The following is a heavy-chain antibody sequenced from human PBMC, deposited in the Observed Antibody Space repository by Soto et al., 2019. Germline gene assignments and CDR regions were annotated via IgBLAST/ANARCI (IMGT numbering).Heavy chain of an antibody. CDR2: ISAYNGNT. D-gene: IGHD3-10*01. CDR3: ARQSTSAPKDY. V-gene: IGHV1-18*04. J-gene: IGHJ4*01. Sequence: ASVKVSCKASGYTFTSYGISWVRQAPGQGLEWMGWISAYNGNTNYAQKLQGHVTISVDKSISTAFLQWNSLKASDNAIYFCARQSTSAPKDYWGQGTLVTVSS. CDR1: GYTFTSYG.